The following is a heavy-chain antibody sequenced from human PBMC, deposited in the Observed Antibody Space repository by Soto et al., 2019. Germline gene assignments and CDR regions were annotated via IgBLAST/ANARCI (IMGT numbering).Heavy chain of an antibody. J-gene: IGHJ6*02. CDR1: GFAFSSYG. CDR3: AREPVGPDYAMDV. D-gene: IGHD1-26*01. V-gene: IGHV3-33*01. Sequence: QVQLVESGGGVVQPGRSLRLSCAASGFAFSSYGMHWVRQTPGKGLEWVAVLGFDGGGRYYADSVKGRFTISRDNSKNTPHLQMDSLRAEDTALYYCAREPVGPDYAMDVWGQGTTVTVSS. CDR2: LGFDGGGR.